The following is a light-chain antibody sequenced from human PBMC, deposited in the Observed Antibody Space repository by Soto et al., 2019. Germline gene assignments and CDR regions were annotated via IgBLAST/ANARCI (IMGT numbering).Light chain of an antibody. CDR1: SSNIGSNL. CDR3: ATWDDSLSARV. Sequence: QSVLTQPPSASGTPGQRVTISCSGSSSNIGSNLVYWYQQLPGTAPKLLIYSNNQRPSGVPDRFSGSKSDTSASLAISGLRSEDEADYYCATWDDSLSARVFGGGTKVTVL. J-gene: IGLJ3*02. V-gene: IGLV1-47*02. CDR2: SNN.